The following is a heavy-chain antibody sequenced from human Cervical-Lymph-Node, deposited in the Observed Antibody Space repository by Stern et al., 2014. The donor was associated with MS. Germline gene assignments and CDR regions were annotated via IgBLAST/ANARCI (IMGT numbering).Heavy chain of an antibody. J-gene: IGHJ3*02. D-gene: IGHD3-10*01. CDR3: AKGSYTIIDAFDI. Sequence: EVQLEESGGGLVQPGRSLRLSCAASGFTFDEYAMHWVRHAPGKGPEWVSGISWNSGTIGYVDSVKGRFTISRDNAKSSLFLQMNSLRAADTALYFCAKGSYTIIDAFDIRGQGTMVTVSS. V-gene: IGHV3-9*01. CDR1: GFTFDEYA. CDR2: ISWNSGTI.